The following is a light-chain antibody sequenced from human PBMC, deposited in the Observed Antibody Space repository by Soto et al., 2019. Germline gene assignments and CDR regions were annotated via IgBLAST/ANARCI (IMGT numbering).Light chain of an antibody. CDR1: QSVSSN. V-gene: IGKV3-15*01. J-gene: IGKJ1*01. CDR2: GAS. Sequence: EVVMTQSPATLSVSPWERATLSCGASQSVSSNLAWYQQKPGQAPRLLIYGASTRATGISARFSGSGSGTEFTPTISSLQSEDFAVYYCQQYNNCPRTFGHGTKVDIK. CDR3: QQYNNCPRT.